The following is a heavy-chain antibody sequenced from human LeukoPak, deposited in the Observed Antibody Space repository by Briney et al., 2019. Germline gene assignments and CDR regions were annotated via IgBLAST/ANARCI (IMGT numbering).Heavy chain of an antibody. CDR1: GLTFSRSS. CDR3: ARLIITSDDAY. V-gene: IGHV3-48*01. D-gene: IGHD3-16*01. J-gene: IGHJ4*02. Sequence: GGSLRLSCVASGLTFSRSSLNWVRQAPGKGLEWLSYISSNGGTIYYADSVKGRFTISRDNVNNSLHLEMNSLRAEDTAVYYCARLIITSDDAYWGQATVVTVSS. CDR2: ISSNGGTI.